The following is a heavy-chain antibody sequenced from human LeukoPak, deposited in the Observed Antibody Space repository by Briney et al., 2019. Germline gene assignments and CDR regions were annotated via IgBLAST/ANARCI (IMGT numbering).Heavy chain of an antibody. J-gene: IGHJ4*02. V-gene: IGHV1-69*06. D-gene: IGHD6-13*01. CDR3: ARSSIIAAAGPYYFGY. CDR2: IIPIFGTA. Sequence: ASVKVSCKASGGAFSSYAISWVRQAPGQGLEWMGGIIPIFGTANYAQKFQGRVTITADKSTTTAYMELSSLRSEDTAVYYCARSSIIAAAGPYYFGYWGQGTLVTVSS. CDR1: GGAFSSYA.